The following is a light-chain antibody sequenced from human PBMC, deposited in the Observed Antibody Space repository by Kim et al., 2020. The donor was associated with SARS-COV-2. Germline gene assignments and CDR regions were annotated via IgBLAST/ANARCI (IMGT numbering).Light chain of an antibody. CDR2: EVS. V-gene: IGLV2-23*02. CDR3: CSYAGSSTSVV. J-gene: IGLJ2*01. CDR1: SRDVGSYNL. Sequence: QSITISCRGTSRDVGSYNLISWDQQHPGKATNLMIYEVSKLPSGVSKRFSGSESDNADSLTISALQAGIRVYYCCCSYAGSSTSVVLGGGTQRT.